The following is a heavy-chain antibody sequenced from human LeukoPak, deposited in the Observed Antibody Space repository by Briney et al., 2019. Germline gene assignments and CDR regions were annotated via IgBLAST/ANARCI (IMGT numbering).Heavy chain of an antibody. V-gene: IGHV4-34*01. CDR1: GGSFSGYY. D-gene: IGHD2-15*01. Sequence: SETLSLTCAVYGGSFSGYYWSWIRQPPGKGLEWIGEINHSGSTNYNPFLKSRVTISVDTSKNQFSLKLSSVTAADTAVYYCARDAGSELRGYCSGGSCHGDYWGQGTLVTVSS. CDR3: ARDAGSELRGYCSGGSCHGDY. CDR2: INHSGST. J-gene: IGHJ4*02.